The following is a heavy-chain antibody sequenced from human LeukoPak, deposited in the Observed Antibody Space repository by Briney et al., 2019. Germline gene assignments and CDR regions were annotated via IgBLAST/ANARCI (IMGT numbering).Heavy chain of an antibody. Sequence: GASVKVSCKASGYTFTGSYMHWVRQAPGQGREWMGWINPNSGGTKYAQKFQGRVTLTRDTSITTAYMELNWLTSDDTAVYYSARDNQLLDFDCRGQGALVTVSS. V-gene: IGHV1-2*02. CDR1: GYTFTGSY. J-gene: IGHJ4*02. D-gene: IGHD1-26*01. CDR3: ARDNQLLDFDC. CDR2: INPNSGGT.